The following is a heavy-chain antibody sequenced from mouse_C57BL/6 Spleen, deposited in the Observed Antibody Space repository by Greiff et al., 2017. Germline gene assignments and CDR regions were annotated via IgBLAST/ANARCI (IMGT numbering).Heavy chain of an antibody. J-gene: IGHJ2*01. Sequence: LQESGAELVKPGASVKISCKASGYAFSSYWMNWVKQRPGKGLEWIGQIYPGDGATNYNGKFKGKATLTADKSSSTAYMQLSSLTSEDSAVYFCARSFGYGYERDYWGQGTTLTVSS. V-gene: IGHV1-80*01. D-gene: IGHD2-2*01. CDR2: IYPGDGAT. CDR1: GYAFSSYW. CDR3: ARSFGYGYERDY.